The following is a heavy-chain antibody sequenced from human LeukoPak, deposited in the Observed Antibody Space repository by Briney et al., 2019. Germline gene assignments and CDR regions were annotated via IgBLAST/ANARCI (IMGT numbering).Heavy chain of an antibody. J-gene: IGHJ3*02. V-gene: IGHV3-30-3*01. CDR3: ARVGGEDIVGASSAFDI. Sequence: GRSLRLSCAASGFTFGSYAMHWVRQAPGKGLEWVAVMSFDGTHIYYADSVKGRFTISRDNSKNTLYLQMNSLRAEDTAVYYCARVGGEDIVGASSAFDIWGQGTMVTVSS. CDR2: MSFDGTHI. D-gene: IGHD1-26*01. CDR1: GFTFGSYA.